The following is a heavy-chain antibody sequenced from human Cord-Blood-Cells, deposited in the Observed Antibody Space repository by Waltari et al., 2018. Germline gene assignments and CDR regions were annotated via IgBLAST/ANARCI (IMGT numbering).Heavy chain of an antibody. CDR2: INHSGST. CDR1: GGSFSGYS. D-gene: IGHD3-10*01. CDR3: VSRTSIGVDY. J-gene: IGHJ4*02. V-gene: IGHV4-34*01. Sequence: QVQLQQWGAGLLQPSETLSLTCAVYGGSFSGYSWSWIRQPPGKGREWIGEINHSGSTNNNPSLKSRVTISVDTSKNQFSLKLSFVTAADTAVYYCVSRTSIGVDYWGQGTLVTVSS.